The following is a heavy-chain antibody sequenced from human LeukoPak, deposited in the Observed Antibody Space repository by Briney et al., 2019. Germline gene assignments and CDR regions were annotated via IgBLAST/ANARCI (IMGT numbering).Heavy chain of an antibody. CDR2: IKSKSDGGTI. CDR3: TTAYDSSGYYLRGNDAFDI. D-gene: IGHD3-22*01. J-gene: IGHJ3*02. V-gene: IGHV3-15*01. CDR1: GFIFSNAW. Sequence: GGSLRLSCAASGFIFSNAWMSWVRQAPGKGLEWVGRIKSKSDGGTIDYAAPVKGRFTISRDDSKNTLYLQMNSLKTEDTAVYYCTTAYDSSGYYLRGNDAFDIWGQGTMVTVSS.